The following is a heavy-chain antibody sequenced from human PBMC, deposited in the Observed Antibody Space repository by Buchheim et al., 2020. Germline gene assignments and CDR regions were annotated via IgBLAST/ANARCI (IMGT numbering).Heavy chain of an antibody. Sequence: QVQLVESGGGLVKPGGSLRLSCAASGFTLCDYYMSWIRQAPGKGLEWVSYISCSGSTIYYADSVKGRFPIHRANAKHSLYLQMNSLRAEDAAVYYCARDYDYGGNSFMDYWGQGTL. V-gene: IGHV3-11*01. CDR1: GFTLCDYY. CDR2: ISCSGSTI. D-gene: IGHD4-23*01. CDR3: ARDYDYGGNSFMDY. J-gene: IGHJ4*02.